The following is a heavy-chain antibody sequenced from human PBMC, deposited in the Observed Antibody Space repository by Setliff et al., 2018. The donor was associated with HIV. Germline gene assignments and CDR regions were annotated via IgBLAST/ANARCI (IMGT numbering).Heavy chain of an antibody. J-gene: IGHJ4*02. CDR1: GFTFSSYS. V-gene: IGHV3-21*01. CDR2: ISSSSSYM. D-gene: IGHD2-2*01. CDR3: TRRYCTSTSCSSPYDY. Sequence: GGSLRLSCAASGFTFSSYSMNWVRQAPGKGLEWVSSISSSSSYMYYADSVKGRFTISRDNAKNSLYLQMNSLRAEDTAVYYCTRRYCTSTSCSSPYDYWGRGTLVTVSS.